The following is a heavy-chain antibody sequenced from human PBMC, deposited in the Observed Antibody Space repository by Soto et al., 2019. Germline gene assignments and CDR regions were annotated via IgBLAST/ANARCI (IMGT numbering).Heavy chain of an antibody. CDR2: INSDGSST. V-gene: IGHV3-74*01. CDR1: GFTFSSYW. D-gene: IGHD3-3*01. CDR3: ARDVRFLEWSTSGVVGYNWFDP. J-gene: IGHJ5*02. Sequence: PGGSLRLSCAASGFTFSSYWMHWVRQAPGKGLVWVSRINSDGSSTSYADSVKGRFTISRDNAKNTLYLQMNSLRAEDTAVYYCARDVRFLEWSTSGVVGYNWFDPWGQGTLVTVSS.